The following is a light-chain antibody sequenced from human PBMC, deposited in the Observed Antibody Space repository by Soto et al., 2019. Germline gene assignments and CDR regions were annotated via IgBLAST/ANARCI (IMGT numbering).Light chain of an antibody. Sequence: DIQMTQSPASLSASVGDRVTITCRASQNIKKSLNWYQETPGKAPKLLIYAASTLESGVPSRFSGSGSGTDFTLTIDSRQPEDFATYYCQQSYSSPLTFGGGTKVQIK. CDR2: AAS. CDR1: QNIKKS. CDR3: QQSYSSPLT. J-gene: IGKJ4*01. V-gene: IGKV1-39*01.